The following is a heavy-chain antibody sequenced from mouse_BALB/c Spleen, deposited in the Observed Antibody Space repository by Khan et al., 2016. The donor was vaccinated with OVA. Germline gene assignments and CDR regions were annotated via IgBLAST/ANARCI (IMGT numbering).Heavy chain of an antibody. CDR1: GFSLASDG. CDR3: ARDTTATPY. Sequence: QVQLNESGPGLVAPSQSLSITCTVSGFSLASDGVHWGRQPLGKGLVGLGIIWACGSTNYNSALMSRLSISKDNSKSQVFLKMNSLQTDDTAMYYCARDTTATPYWGQGTLVTVSA. J-gene: IGHJ3*01. D-gene: IGHD1-2*01. CDR2: IWACGST. V-gene: IGHV2-9*02.